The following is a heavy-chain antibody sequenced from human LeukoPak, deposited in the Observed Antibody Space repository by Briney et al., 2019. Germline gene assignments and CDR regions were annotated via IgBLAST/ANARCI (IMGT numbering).Heavy chain of an antibody. V-gene: IGHV1-18*01. J-gene: IGHJ3*02. D-gene: IGHD3-10*01. CDR3: ARGGKIWFGELFDAFDI. CDR2: ISAYNGNT. CDR1: GYTFTSYG. Sequence: ASVKVSCKASGYTFTSYGISWVRQAPGQGLEWMGWISAYNGNTNYAQKLQSRVTMTTDTSTSTAYMELSSLRSDDTAVYYCARGGKIWFGELFDAFDIWGQGTMVTVSS.